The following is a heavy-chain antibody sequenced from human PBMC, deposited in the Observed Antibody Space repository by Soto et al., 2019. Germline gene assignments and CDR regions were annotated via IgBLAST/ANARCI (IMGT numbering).Heavy chain of an antibody. CDR2: IWYDGSNK. D-gene: IGHD5-12*01. CDR3: ARDRGYSGYDSPRFYYGMDV. V-gene: IGHV3-33*01. J-gene: IGHJ6*02. CDR1: GFTFSSYG. Sequence: QVQLVESGGGVVQPGRSLRLSCAASGFTFSSYGMHWVRQAPGKGLEGVAVIWYDGSNKWYADSVKGRFTLSRDNSKNTLYLQMNSLRAEDTAVYSCARDRGYSGYDSPRFYYGMDVWGQGTTVTVSS.